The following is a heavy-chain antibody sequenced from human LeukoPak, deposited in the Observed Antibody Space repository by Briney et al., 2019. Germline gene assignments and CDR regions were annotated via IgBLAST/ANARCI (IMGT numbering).Heavy chain of an antibody. CDR1: GFTINDHF. D-gene: IGHD2-15*01. J-gene: IGHJ6*02. CDR3: ARDPTPRYCSGGSCYTHYGMDV. Sequence: GGSLRLSCAASGFTINDHFMSWVRQAPGKAPEWVSYITPEKTLHYADSVRGRFTISRDNAKNSLYLQMNSLRAEDTAVYYCARDPTPRYCSGGSCYTHYGMDVWGQGTTVTVSS. V-gene: IGHV3-11*04. CDR2: ITPEKTL.